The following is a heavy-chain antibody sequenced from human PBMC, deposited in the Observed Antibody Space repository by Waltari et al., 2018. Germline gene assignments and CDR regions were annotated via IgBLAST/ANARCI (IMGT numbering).Heavy chain of an antibody. CDR2: IIPIFGTA. CDR3: ARGYCSSTSCHTGRFDP. V-gene: IGHV1-69*01. CDR1: GGTFSSYA. Sequence: QVQLVQSGAEVKKPGSSVKVSCKASGGTFSSYAISWVRQAPGQGLEWMGGIIPIFGTASYAQKCQGRETITADESTGTGYMELSSLRSEDTAVYDCARGYCSSTSCHTGRFDPWGQGTLVTVSS. D-gene: IGHD2-2*01. J-gene: IGHJ5*02.